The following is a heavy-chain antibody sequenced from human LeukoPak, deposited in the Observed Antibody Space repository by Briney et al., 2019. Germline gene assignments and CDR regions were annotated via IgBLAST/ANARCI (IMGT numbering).Heavy chain of an antibody. D-gene: IGHD3-3*01. CDR1: GFTFSSYW. CDR2: IKQDGSEK. CDR3: ARVSSYDFWSGYLTSYYFDY. Sequence: GGSLRLSRAASGFTFSSYWMSWVRQAPGKGLEWVANIKQDGSEKYYVDSVKGRFTISRDNAKNSLYLQMNSLRAEDTAVYYCARVSSYDFWSGYLTSYYFDYWGQGTLVTVSS. V-gene: IGHV3-7*01. J-gene: IGHJ4*02.